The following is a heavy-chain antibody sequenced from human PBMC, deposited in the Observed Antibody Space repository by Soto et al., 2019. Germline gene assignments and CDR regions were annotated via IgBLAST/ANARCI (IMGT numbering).Heavy chain of an antibody. J-gene: IGHJ3*02. CDR2: IYYSGST. CDR1: GGSISSYY. Sequence: LSETLSLTCTVSGGSISSYYWSWLRQPPGKGLEWIGYIYYSGSTNYNPSLKSRVTISVDTSKNQFSLKLSSVTAADTAVYYCARGRRSGWYSGDAFDIWGQGTMVTVS. CDR3: ARGRRSGWYSGDAFDI. V-gene: IGHV4-59*01. D-gene: IGHD6-19*01.